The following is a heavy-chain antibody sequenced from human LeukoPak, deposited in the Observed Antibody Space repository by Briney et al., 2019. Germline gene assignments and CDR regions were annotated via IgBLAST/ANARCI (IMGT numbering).Heavy chain of an antibody. J-gene: IGHJ3*01. CDR3: ARAGEGLQGYGSDV. V-gene: IGHV3-74*01. D-gene: IGHD5-24*01. CDR2: TNSDGSDT. Sequence: GGSLRLSCAASGFTFSSHWMHWVRQAPGKGLVWVSRTNSDGSDTSNADSVKGRITISRDNAKNTLYLQMNNLRAEDTAVYYCARAGEGLQGYGSDVWGEEPGVTVSS. CDR1: GFTFSSHW.